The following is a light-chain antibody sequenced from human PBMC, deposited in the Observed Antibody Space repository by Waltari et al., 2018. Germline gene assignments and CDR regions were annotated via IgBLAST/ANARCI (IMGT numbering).Light chain of an antibody. Sequence: DIVMTQTPLSSPVALGQPASISCRSSQSLVHSDGNTYLSWLQQRPGQPPRLLLYGISNRFSGVPDRLSGTGAGTDFTLKISRVEAEDVGVYYCMQATQFPYWTFGQGTKVEIK. CDR2: GIS. CDR3: MQATQFPYWT. J-gene: IGKJ1*01. V-gene: IGKV2-24*01. CDR1: QSLVHSDGNTY.